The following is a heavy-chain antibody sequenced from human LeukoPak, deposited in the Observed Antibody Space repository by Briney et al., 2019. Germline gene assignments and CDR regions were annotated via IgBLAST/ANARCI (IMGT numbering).Heavy chain of an antibody. CDR3: ARLRRYSGSYFARGAFDY. CDR2: IYYSGST. V-gene: IGHV4-39*07. CDR1: GGSISSSSYY. J-gene: IGHJ4*02. D-gene: IGHD1-26*01. Sequence: SETLSLTCTVSGGSISSSSYYWGWIRQPPGKGLEWIGSIYYSGSTYYNPSLKSRVTISVDTSKNQFSLKLSSVTAADTAVYYCARLRRYSGSYFARGAFDYWGQGTLVTVSS.